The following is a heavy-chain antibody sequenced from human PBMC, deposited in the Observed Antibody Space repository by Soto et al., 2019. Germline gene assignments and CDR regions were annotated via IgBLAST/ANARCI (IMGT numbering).Heavy chain of an antibody. V-gene: IGHV3-23*01. CDR1: GFTFSSYA. J-gene: IGHJ5*02. D-gene: IGHD6-19*01. CDR3: AKEIPQYSSGWYDGNWFDP. Sequence: GGSLRLSCAASGFTFSSYAMSWVRQAPGKGLEWVSAISGSGGSTYYADSVKGRFTISRDNSKNTLYLQMNSLRAEDTAVYYCAKEIPQYSSGWYDGNWFDPWGQGTLVTVSS. CDR2: ISGSGGST.